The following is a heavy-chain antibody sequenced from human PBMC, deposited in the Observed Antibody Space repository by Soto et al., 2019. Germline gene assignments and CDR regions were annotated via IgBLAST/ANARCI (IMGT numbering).Heavy chain of an antibody. D-gene: IGHD2-8*02. CDR2: ISCSGST. CDR3: ARAPHEESFTGFDS. J-gene: IGHJ4*02. V-gene: IGHV4-31*02. Sequence: WTWIRQLPEKGLEWIGHISCSGSTHYNASLQSRLAISKDTSKNQFSLKLTSLTAADTAVYFCARAPHEESFTGFDSWGQGIQVTVSS.